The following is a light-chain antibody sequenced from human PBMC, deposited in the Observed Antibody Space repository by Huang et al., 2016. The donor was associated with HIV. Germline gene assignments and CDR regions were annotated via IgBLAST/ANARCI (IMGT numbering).Light chain of an antibody. J-gene: IGKJ4*01. Sequence: EIVLTQSPATLSLSPGERATLSCRASQSVSSYLAWYQQKPGQAPSLLIYDATSRAPGIPARFSGSGSGTDFTLTISNLGPEDFAVYSCQQRYDWPLTFGGGTKVEIK. CDR2: DAT. V-gene: IGKV3-11*01. CDR1: QSVSSY. CDR3: QQRYDWPLT.